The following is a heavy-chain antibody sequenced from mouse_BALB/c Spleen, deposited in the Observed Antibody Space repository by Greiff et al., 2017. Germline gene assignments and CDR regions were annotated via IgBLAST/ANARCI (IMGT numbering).Heavy chain of an antibody. CDR3: TSSWTFYAMDY. CDR1: GYTFTSYY. CDR2: INPSNGGT. V-gene: IGHV1S81*02. Sequence: QVQLQQPGAELVKPGASVTLSCKASGYTFTSYYMYWVKQRPGQGLEWIGGINPSNGGTNFNEKFTSKATLTVDKSSSTAYMQLSSLTSEDSAVYYCTSSWTFYAMDYWGQGTSVTVSS. J-gene: IGHJ4*01.